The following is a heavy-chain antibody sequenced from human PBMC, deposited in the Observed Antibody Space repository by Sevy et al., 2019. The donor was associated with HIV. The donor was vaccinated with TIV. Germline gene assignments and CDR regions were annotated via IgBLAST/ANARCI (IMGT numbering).Heavy chain of an antibody. CDR2: IKQDMSEK. V-gene: IGHV3-7*01. CDR1: GFTFSSYW. Sequence: GGSLRLSCAASGFTFSSYWMTWVRQAPGKGLEWVANIKQDMSEKYYADSVKGRFTVSRDNARNSLYLEMESLRAEDRAVYYGASEQQVTMLVVIGGLYFDFWGQGTLVTVSS. CDR3: ASEQQVTMLVVIGGLYFDF. J-gene: IGHJ4*02. D-gene: IGHD2-21*01.